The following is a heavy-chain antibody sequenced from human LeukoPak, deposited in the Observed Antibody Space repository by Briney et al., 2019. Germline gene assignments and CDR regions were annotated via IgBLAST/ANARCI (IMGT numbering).Heavy chain of an antibody. CDR3: ARDPNSAL. V-gene: IGHV4-4*07. CDR1: GGSLNNYY. D-gene: IGHD4-23*01. J-gene: IGHJ4*02. Sequence: SETLSLTCIVSGGSLNNYYWSWIRQPAGKGLEWLGRIYTGGITNYNPSLKSRVTISVDTSKNQFSLRLTSVTAADTAMYYCARDPNSALWGQGTLVTVSS. CDR2: IYTGGIT.